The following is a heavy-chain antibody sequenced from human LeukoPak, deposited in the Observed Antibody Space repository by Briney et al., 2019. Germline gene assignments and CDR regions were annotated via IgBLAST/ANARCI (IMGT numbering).Heavy chain of an antibody. D-gene: IGHD2-2*01. Sequence: GGSLRLSCAASGFTFTDYYMSWLRQAPGKGLEWGSYISSSGTVIYYGDSVKGRFTISRDNAKKSLYLQMHGLRAEDTAVYYCARVRCSSNSCFPDYWGQGTLVTVSS. CDR2: ISSSGTVI. CDR1: GFTFTDYY. CDR3: ARVRCSSNSCFPDY. V-gene: IGHV3-11*01. J-gene: IGHJ4*02.